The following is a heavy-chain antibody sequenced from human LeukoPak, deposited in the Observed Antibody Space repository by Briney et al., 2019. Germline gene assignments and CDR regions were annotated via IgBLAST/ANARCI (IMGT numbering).Heavy chain of an antibody. J-gene: IGHJ4*02. Sequence: SETLSLTCAVYGGSFSGYYWSWIRQPPGKGLEWIGEINHSGSTNYNPSLKSRVTISVDTSKNQFSLKLSSVTAADTAVYYCARDCGDYDDYWGQGTLVTVSS. CDR1: GGSFSGYY. CDR2: INHSGST. CDR3: ARDCGDYDDY. V-gene: IGHV4-34*01. D-gene: IGHD2-21*01.